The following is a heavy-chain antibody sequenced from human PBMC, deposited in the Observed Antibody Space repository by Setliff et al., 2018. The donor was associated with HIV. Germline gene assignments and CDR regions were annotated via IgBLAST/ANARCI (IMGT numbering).Heavy chain of an antibody. D-gene: IGHD4-17*01. Sequence: SETLSLTCTVSGASITSHYWSWIRQSPGWELEWIGYIYSTGSTNYNPSLQSRVSISMDASKNKFSLKVTSVTSADTAVYYCAKGAGFYGDYTFDYWGQGNLVTVSS. J-gene: IGHJ4*02. CDR2: IYSTGST. CDR3: AKGAGFYGDYTFDY. V-gene: IGHV4-59*11. CDR1: GASITSHY.